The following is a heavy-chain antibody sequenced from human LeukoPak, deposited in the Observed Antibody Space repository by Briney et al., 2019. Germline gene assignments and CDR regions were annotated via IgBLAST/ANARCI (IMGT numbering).Heavy chain of an antibody. CDR3: AREPARKGARKQIDY. Sequence: PGGTLRLSCAASGCTVSSNYMSWVRQAAGKGLEWVSVIYSGGSTYYADSVKGRLTISRDNSKNTLYLQMNSLRAEDTAVYYCAREPARKGARKQIDYWGQGTLVTVSS. D-gene: IGHD1-14*01. CDR2: IYSGGST. V-gene: IGHV3-66*02. CDR1: GCTVSSNY. J-gene: IGHJ4*02.